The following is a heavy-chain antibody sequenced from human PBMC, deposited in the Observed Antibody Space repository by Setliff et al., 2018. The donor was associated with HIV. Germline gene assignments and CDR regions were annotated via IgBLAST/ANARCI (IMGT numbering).Heavy chain of an antibody. Sequence: PGGSLRLSCAASGFTFSSLGMHWVRQAPGKGLEWVAVIWYDGINKNYGDSVKGRFTVSRDNSKNMVYLQMNRLRLEDTALDYWAKADDGASAGLAPWGQGTLVTVSS. CDR2: IWYDGINK. CDR3: AKADDGASAGLAP. J-gene: IGHJ5*02. V-gene: IGHV3-30*02. D-gene: IGHD6-13*01. CDR1: GFTFSSLG.